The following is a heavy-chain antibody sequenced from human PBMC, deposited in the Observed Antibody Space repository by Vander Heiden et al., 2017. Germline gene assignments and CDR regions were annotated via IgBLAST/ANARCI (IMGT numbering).Heavy chain of an antibody. Sequence: QVQLQQWGAGLLKPSETLSLTCAVYGGSFSGYYWSWIRQPPGKGLEWIGEINHSGSTNYNPALKSRVTISVDTSKNQFPLKLRSVTPADTAVYYFAISGFDILRNWFDPWVQGTLVAVSS. D-gene: IGHD3-9*01. J-gene: IGHJ5*02. V-gene: IGHV4-34*01. CDR1: GGSFSGYY. CDR2: INHSGST. CDR3: AISGFDILRNWFDP.